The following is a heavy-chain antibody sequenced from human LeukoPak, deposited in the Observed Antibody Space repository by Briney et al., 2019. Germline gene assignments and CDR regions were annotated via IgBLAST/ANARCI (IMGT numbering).Heavy chain of an antibody. J-gene: IGHJ6*03. D-gene: IGHD3-22*01. Sequence: PGGSLRLSCTVSGFTVSSNSMSWVRQAPGKGLEWVSFIYSDNTHYSDSVKGRFTISRDNSKNTLYLQMGSLRAEDMAVYYCARKRDYYDSLGPAYYYYYYMDVWGKGTTVTVSS. V-gene: IGHV3-66*03. CDR2: IYSDNT. CDR3: ARKRDYYDSLGPAYYYYYYMDV. CDR1: GFTVSSNS.